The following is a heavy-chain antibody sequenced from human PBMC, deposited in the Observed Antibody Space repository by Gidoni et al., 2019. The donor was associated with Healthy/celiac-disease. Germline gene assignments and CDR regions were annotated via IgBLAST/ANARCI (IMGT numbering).Heavy chain of an antibody. D-gene: IGHD3-10*01. V-gene: IGHV1-2*04. J-gene: IGHJ5*02. CDR1: GYTFTGYY. CDR3: ARDADTRSGEFDP. Sequence: QVQLVQSGAAVKKPGASVKVSCKASGYTFTGYYMHWVRQAPGQGLEWMGWINPNSGGTNYAQKLQGWVTMTRDTSISTAYMELSRLRSDDTAVYYCARDADTRSGEFDPWGQGTLVTVSS. CDR2: INPNSGGT.